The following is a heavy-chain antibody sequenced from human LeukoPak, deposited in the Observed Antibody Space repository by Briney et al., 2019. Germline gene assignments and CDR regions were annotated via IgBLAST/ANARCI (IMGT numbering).Heavy chain of an antibody. CDR2: IYNSGTN. CDR1: GGSISSFY. V-gene: IGHV4-59*01. J-gene: IGHJ4*02. D-gene: IGHD2-15*01. CDR3: ARDVGGGPFFDY. Sequence: SETLSLTCTVSGGSISSFYWGWIRQPPGKGLEWIGDIYNSGTNDYNPSLKSRVTISVDTSKNQFSLKVSSVTAADTAVYYCARDVGGGPFFDYWGQGTLVTVSS.